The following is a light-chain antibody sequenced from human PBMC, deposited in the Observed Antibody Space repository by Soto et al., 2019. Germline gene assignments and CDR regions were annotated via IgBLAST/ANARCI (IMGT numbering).Light chain of an antibody. CDR3: QQYADPPLT. Sequence: ENVWTQSPGTLSLSPGERATLSCRASYSVPKNYLGWFQQKPGQAPRLLIYDVFKRATGIADRFSGSGSETDFTLTISRLEPEDFAVYYCQQYADPPLTFGGGTKVEIK. J-gene: IGKJ4*01. CDR1: YSVPKNY. CDR2: DVF. V-gene: IGKV3-20*01.